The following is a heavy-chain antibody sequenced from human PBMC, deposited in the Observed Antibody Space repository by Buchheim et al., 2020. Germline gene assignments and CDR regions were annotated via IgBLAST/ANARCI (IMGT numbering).Heavy chain of an antibody. CDR1: GGSFSGYY. J-gene: IGHJ6*02. D-gene: IGHD3-16*01. Sequence: QVQLQQWGAGLLKPSETLSLTCAVYGGSFSGYYWSWIRQPPGKGLEWIGEINHRGSTNYNPSLKSRVTISVDTSKNQFSLKLSSVTAADTAVYYCATWVGYYYGMDVWGQGTT. V-gene: IGHV4-34*01. CDR3: ATWVGYYYGMDV. CDR2: INHRGST.